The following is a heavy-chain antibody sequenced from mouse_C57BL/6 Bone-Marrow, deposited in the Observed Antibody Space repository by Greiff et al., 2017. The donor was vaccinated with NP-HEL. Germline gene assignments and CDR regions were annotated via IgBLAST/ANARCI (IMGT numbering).Heavy chain of an antibody. J-gene: IGHJ4*01. CDR3: ARSEDYYAMDY. CDR1: GYTFTSYW. Sequence: VQLQQPGAELVMPGASVKLSCKASGYTFTSYWMHWVKQRPGQGLEWIGEIDPSDSYTNYNQKFKGKSTLTVDKSSSTAYMQISSLTSEDSAVYYCARSEDYYAMDYWGQGTSVTVSS. V-gene: IGHV1-69*01. CDR2: IDPSDSYT.